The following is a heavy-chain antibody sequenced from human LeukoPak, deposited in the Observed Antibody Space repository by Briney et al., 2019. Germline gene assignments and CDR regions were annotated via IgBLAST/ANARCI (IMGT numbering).Heavy chain of an antibody. J-gene: IGHJ3*02. CDR3: ARDKSNPGPVVVITSRAADAFDI. CDR2: IWHDGSNK. Sequence: GRSLRLSCAASGFTFSSYGMHWVRQAPGKGLEWVAVIWHDGSNKYYADSVKGRFTISRDNSKNTLYLQMNSLRAEDTAVYYCARDKSNPGPVVVITSRAADAFDIWGQGTMVTVSS. D-gene: IGHD3-22*01. CDR1: GFTFSSYG. V-gene: IGHV3-33*01.